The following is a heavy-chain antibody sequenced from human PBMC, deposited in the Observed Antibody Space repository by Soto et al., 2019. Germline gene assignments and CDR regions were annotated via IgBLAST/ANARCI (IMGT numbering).Heavy chain of an antibody. Sequence: SETLSLTCTVSGGSVSSGSYYWSWIRQPPGKGLEWIGYIYYSGSTNYNPSLKSRVTISVDTSKNQFSLKLSSVTAADTAVYYCASRAMVRGVIHGFDYWGQGTLVTVSS. D-gene: IGHD3-10*01. CDR3: ASRAMVRGVIHGFDY. CDR1: GGSVSSGSYY. J-gene: IGHJ4*02. CDR2: IYYSGST. V-gene: IGHV4-61*01.